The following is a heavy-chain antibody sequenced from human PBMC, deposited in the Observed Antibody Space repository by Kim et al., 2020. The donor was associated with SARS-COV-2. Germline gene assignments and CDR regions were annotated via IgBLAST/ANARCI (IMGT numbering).Heavy chain of an antibody. CDR2: INHSGST. V-gene: IGHV4-34*01. CDR3: ARGHSSGWNYYYYYGMDV. J-gene: IGHJ6*02. Sequence: SETLSLTCAVYGGSFSGYYWSWIRQPPGKGLEWIGEINHSGSTNYNPSLKSRVTISVDTSKNQFSLKLSSVTAADTAVYYCARGHSSGWNYYYYYGMDVWGQGTTVTVSS. CDR1: GGSFSGYY. D-gene: IGHD6-19*01.